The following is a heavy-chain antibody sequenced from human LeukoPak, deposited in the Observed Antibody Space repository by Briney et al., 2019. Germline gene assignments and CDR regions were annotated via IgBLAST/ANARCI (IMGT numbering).Heavy chain of an antibody. CDR2: MNPNSGNT. CDR1: GYTFTSYV. J-gene: IGHJ4*02. Sequence: GASVKVSCKASGYTFTSYVINWVRQATGQGLEWMGWMNPNSGNTGYAQKFQGRVTMTRNTSISTAYMELSSLRSEDTAVYYCARGPPTYYYGSGSFPNDYWGQGTLVTVSS. V-gene: IGHV1-8*01. CDR3: ARGPPTYYYGSGSFPNDY. D-gene: IGHD3-10*01.